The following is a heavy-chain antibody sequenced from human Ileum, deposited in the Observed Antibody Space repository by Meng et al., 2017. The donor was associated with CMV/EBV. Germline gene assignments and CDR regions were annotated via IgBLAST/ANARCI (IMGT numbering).Heavy chain of an antibody. D-gene: IGHD5-18*01. J-gene: IGHJ4*02. CDR2: INPNTGDT. CDR3: TRSWIHLWSHDFDY. CDR1: GNTLTGHN. Sequence: QVHLVQSGAEIKKPGASVKVSCKAAGNTLTGHNIHWVRQAPGQGLEWMGRINPNTGDTKNAQNFQGRVTMTRDTSNGTAYMELTNLRSDDTAVYFCTRSWIHLWSHDFDYWGQGTLVTVSS. V-gene: IGHV1-2*06.